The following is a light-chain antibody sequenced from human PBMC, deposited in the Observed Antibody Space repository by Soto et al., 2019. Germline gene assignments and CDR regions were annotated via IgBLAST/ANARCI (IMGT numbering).Light chain of an antibody. Sequence: QSALTQPASVSGSPGQSITMSCTGTSNDVGGYDSVSWYQQHPGKAPKLMIYDVTNRPAGVSDRFSGSKFDNTASLTISGLQAEDEADYYCSLYTGNSLYVFGTGTKLTVL. CDR3: SLYTGNSLYV. V-gene: IGLV2-14*03. CDR1: SNDVGGYDS. J-gene: IGLJ1*01. CDR2: DVT.